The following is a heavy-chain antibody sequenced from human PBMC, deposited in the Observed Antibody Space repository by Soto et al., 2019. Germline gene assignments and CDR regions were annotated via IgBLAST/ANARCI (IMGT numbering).Heavy chain of an antibody. V-gene: IGHV1-24*01. D-gene: IGHD4-4*01. J-gene: IGHJ4*02. Sequence: APVKVSCKVSGYTLTELSMHWVRQAPGKGLEWMGGFDPEDGETIYAQKFQGRVTMTEDTSTDTAYMELSSLRSEDTAVYYCATPLPASNYYFDYWGQGTLVTVSS. CDR1: GYTLTELS. CDR3: ATPLPASNYYFDY. CDR2: FDPEDGET.